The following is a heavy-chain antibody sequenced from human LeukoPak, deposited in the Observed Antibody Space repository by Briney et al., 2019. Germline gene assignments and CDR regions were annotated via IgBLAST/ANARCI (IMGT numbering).Heavy chain of an antibody. D-gene: IGHD6-13*01. CDR2: INPSGGST. CDR3: ARDRAAAAGYYYYVDV. J-gene: IGHJ6*03. Sequence: ASVKVSCKASGYTFTSYYMHWVRQAPGQGLEWRGIINPSGGSTSYAQKFQGRVTMTRDMSTRTVYMELSSLRSEDTAVYYCARDRAAAAGYYYYVDVWGKGTTVTVSS. CDR1: GYTFTSYY. V-gene: IGHV1-46*01.